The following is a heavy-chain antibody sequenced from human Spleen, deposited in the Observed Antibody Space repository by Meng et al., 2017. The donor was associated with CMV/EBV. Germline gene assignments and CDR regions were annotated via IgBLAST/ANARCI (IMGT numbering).Heavy chain of an antibody. Sequence: GESLKISCAASGFTVSSNYMSWVRQAPGKGLEWVSLISWDGGSTYYADSVKGRFTISRDNSKNSLYLQMNSLRTEDTALYYCAKDRSGSYHYEIDYWGQGTLVTVSS. D-gene: IGHD1-26*01. J-gene: IGHJ4*02. CDR2: ISWDGGST. CDR3: AKDRSGSYHYEIDY. CDR1: GFTVSSNY. V-gene: IGHV3-43*01.